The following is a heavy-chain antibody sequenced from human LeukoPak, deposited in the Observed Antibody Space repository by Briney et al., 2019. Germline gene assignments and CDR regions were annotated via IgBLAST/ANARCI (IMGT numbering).Heavy chain of an antibody. V-gene: IGHV4-59*12. D-gene: IGHD2-2*01. CDR3: ARDRHGPAAILYYYYYMDV. Sequence: SETLSLTCTVSGGSISSYYWSWIRQPPGKGLEWIGYIYYSGSTNYNPSLRSRVTISVGKSKNQFSLKLSSVTAADTAVYYCARDRHGPAAILYYYYYMDVWGKGTTVTVSS. J-gene: IGHJ6*03. CDR1: GGSISSYY. CDR2: IYYSGST.